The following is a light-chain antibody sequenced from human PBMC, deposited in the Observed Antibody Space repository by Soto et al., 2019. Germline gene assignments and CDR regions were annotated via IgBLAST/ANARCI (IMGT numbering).Light chain of an antibody. J-gene: IGLJ2*01. Sequence: QSVLTQTPSASGTPGQSVTISCSGSNSNMGRNYVYWYQQVPGTAPKLLMYPNDVRPSGVPARFTGSKSGTSASLAISGLRSEDEADYYCAVWDNSLNGVAFGGGTKLTVL. V-gene: IGLV1-47*01. CDR1: NSNMGRNY. CDR3: AVWDNSLNGVA. CDR2: PND.